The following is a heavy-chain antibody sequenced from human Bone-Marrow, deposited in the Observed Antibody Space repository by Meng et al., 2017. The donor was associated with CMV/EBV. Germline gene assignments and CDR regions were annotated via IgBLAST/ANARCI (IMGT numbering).Heavy chain of an antibody. J-gene: IGHJ5*02. V-gene: IGHV3-30*02. D-gene: IGHD3-10*02. CDR2: IRYDGSNK. CDR1: GFTFSSYG. Sequence: GGSLRFSCAASGFTFSSYGMHWVRQAPGKGLEWVAFIRYDGSNKYYADSVKGRFTISRDNSKNTLYLQMNSLRAEDTAVYYCAGAPRDHSFYVRGWFDPWGQGTLVTVSS. CDR3: AGAPRDHSFYVRGWFDP.